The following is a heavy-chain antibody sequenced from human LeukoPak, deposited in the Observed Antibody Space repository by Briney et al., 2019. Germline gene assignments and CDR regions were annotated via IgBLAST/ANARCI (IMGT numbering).Heavy chain of an antibody. V-gene: IGHV4-61*01. J-gene: IGHJ4*02. CDR3: ARGVVAAPQTFDY. D-gene: IGHD2-15*01. CDR1: GGSISSGSYY. Sequence: SETLSLTCTVSGGSISSGSYYWSWIRQPPGKGLEWIGYIYFSGSTNYNPSLKSRVTISVDTSKNQFSLKLSSVTAADTAVYYCARGVVAAPQTFDYWGQGTLVTVSS. CDR2: IYFSGST.